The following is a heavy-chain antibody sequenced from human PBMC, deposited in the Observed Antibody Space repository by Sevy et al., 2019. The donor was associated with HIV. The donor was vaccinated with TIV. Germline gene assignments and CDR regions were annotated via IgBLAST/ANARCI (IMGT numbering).Heavy chain of an antibody. Sequence: GGSLRLSCAASGFTFSSYSMNWVRQAPGKGLEWVSSISSSSYIYYADSVKGRFTISRDNAKNSLYLQMNSLRAEDTAVYYCARDVRGQWELLGGDAFDIWGQGTMVTVSS. CDR1: GFTFSSYS. CDR2: ISSSSYI. V-gene: IGHV3-21*01. D-gene: IGHD1-26*01. J-gene: IGHJ3*02. CDR3: ARDVRGQWELLGGDAFDI.